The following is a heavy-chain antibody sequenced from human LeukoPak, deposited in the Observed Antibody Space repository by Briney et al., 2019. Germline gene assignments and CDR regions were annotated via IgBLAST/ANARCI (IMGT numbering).Heavy chain of an antibody. CDR1: GFTFTTYC. J-gene: IGHJ4*02. Sequence: PGGSLRLSCAASGFTFTTYCMNWVRQAPGKGLEWVANIKHDGSETNYVDSVKGRFTISRDNAANTLFLQMNSLRAEDPALYYCAREKWELDYWGQGTLVTVSS. V-gene: IGHV3-7*03. CDR2: IKHDGSET. D-gene: IGHD1-26*01. CDR3: AREKWELDY.